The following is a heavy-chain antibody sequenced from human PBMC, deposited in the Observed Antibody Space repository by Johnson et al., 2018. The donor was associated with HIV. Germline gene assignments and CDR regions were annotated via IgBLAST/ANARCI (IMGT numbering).Heavy chain of an antibody. V-gene: IGHV3-66*02. CDR1: GFIFSDYY. D-gene: IGHD4-23*01. J-gene: IGHJ3*02. Sequence: VQLVESGGGVVQPGRSLRLSCAASGFIFSDYYMTWIRQAPGKGLEWVSAISGSGGSTYYADSVKGRFTISRDNSKNTLYLQMNSLRAEDTAVYYCARWGVVTPHAFDIWGQGTMVTVSS. CDR3: ARWGVVTPHAFDI. CDR2: SGSGGST.